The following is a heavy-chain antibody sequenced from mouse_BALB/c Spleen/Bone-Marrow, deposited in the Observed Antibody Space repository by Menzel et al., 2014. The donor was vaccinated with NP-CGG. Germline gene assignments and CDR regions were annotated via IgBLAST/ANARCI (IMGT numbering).Heavy chain of an antibody. CDR1: GYTFTSYW. V-gene: IGHV1-9*01. D-gene: IGHD3-1*01. Sequence: QVQLQQSGAELMKPGASVKISCKATGYTFTSYWIKWVKQRPGHGLEWIGEILPGSGSTNYNEKFKGKATFTADTSSTTAYMYHNSVTSEDSTLYHRATEDYFDYLGQGTTLTVSS. J-gene: IGHJ2*01. CDR2: ILPGSGST. CDR3: ATEDYFDY.